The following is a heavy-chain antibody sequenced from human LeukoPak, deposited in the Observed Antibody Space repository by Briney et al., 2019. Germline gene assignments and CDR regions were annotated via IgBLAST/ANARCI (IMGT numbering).Heavy chain of an antibody. V-gene: IGHV4-34*01. CDR2: INHSGST. Sequence: EPSETLSLTCAVYGGSLSGYYWSWIRQPPGKGLEWIGEINHSGSTNYNPSLKSRVTISVDTSKNQFSLNLSSVTATDTAMYYCASQLITLVRELIAPFDYWGQGTLVTVSS. D-gene: IGHD3-10*01. J-gene: IGHJ4*02. CDR1: GGSLSGYY. CDR3: ASQLITLVRELIAPFDY.